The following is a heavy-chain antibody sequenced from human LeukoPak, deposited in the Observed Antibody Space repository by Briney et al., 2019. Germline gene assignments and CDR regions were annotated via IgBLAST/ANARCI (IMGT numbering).Heavy chain of an antibody. V-gene: IGHV5-10-1*01. Sequence: GESLKISCKGSGYIFTNNWISWVRQMPGKGLEWMGRIDPSDSYTNYSPSFQGHVTISADKSISTAYLQWSSLKASDTAMYYCARHYYNGGGSPTYFDYWGQGTLVTVSS. CDR3: ARHYYNGGGSPTYFDY. CDR1: GYIFTNNW. J-gene: IGHJ4*02. CDR2: IDPSDSYT. D-gene: IGHD3-22*01.